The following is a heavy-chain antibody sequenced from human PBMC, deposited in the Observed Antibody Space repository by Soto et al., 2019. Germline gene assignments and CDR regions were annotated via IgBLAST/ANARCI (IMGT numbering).Heavy chain of an antibody. CDR3: TRQDTMVRGVGTNFDY. CDR1: GFTFSGSA. Sequence: EVQLVESGGGLVQPGGSLKLSCAASGFTFSGSAMHWVRQASGKGLEWVGRIRSKANSYATAYAASVKGRFTISREDSKNTAYLQMNSLKTEDTAVYYCTRQDTMVRGVGTNFDYWGQGTLVTVSS. CDR2: IRSKANSYAT. V-gene: IGHV3-73*01. J-gene: IGHJ4*02. D-gene: IGHD3-10*01.